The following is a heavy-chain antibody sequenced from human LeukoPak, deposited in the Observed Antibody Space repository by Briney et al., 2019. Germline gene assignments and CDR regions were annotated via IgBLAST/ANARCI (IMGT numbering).Heavy chain of an antibody. CDR1: GFTFSSYA. Sequence: GGSLRRSCAASGFTFSSYAMSWVRQAPGKGLEWVSTLSGSGITTYYADSVKGRFTISRDNSKNTLYLQMNSLRAEDTAVYYCAKGIYSSGWSYFDYWGHGTLVTVSS. V-gene: IGHV3-23*01. CDR2: LSGSGITT. D-gene: IGHD6-19*01. J-gene: IGHJ4*01. CDR3: AKGIYSSGWSYFDY.